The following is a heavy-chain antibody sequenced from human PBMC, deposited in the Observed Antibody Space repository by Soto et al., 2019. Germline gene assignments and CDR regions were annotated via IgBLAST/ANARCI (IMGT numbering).Heavy chain of an antibody. J-gene: IGHJ4*02. V-gene: IGHV3-30*18. CDR2: ISYDGSNK. Sequence: PGGSLRLSCAASGITFSSYGMHWVRQAPGKGLEWVAVISYDGSNKYYADSVKGRFTISRDNSKNTLYLQMNSLRAEDTAMYYCTKGPSGSYYYFDYWGQGTLVTVSS. CDR3: TKGPSGSYYYFDY. CDR1: GITFSSYG. D-gene: IGHD1-26*01.